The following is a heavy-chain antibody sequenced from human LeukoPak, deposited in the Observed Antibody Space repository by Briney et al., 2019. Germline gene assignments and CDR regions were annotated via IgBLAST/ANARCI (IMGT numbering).Heavy chain of an antibody. CDR2: IKQDGSEK. V-gene: IGHV3-7*01. CDR3: GRQMVLLWIGAFDY. D-gene: IGHD3-10*01. CDR1: GFTFISYW. J-gene: IGHJ4*02. Sequence: PGGSLRLSCAASGFTFISYWMSWVCQAPGKGMEWVANIKQDGSEKYYVDSVKGRFTISRDNAKNSLYLQMNSLRAEDTAVYYCGRQMVLLWIGAFDYWGQRTLVTVSS.